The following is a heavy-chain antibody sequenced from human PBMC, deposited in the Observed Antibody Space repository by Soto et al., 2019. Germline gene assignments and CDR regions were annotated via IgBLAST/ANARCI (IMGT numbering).Heavy chain of an antibody. CDR2: INHRGST. V-gene: IGHV4-39*07. Sequence: SETLSLTCTVSGGSISSSGYYWGWIRQPPGKGLEWIGEINHRGSTNYNPSLKSRVTISVDTSKNQFSLKLSSVTAADTAVYYCARGGSSGYVYWGQGPLVTVSS. D-gene: IGHD5-12*01. CDR1: GGSISSSGYY. J-gene: IGHJ4*02. CDR3: ARGGSSGYVY.